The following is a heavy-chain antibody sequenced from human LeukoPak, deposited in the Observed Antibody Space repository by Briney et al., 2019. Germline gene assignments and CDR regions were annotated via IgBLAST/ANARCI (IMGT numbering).Heavy chain of an antibody. D-gene: IGHD5-24*01. CDR2: INPNSGGT. V-gene: IGHV1-2*02. J-gene: IGHJ4*02. Sequence: ASVKVSCKASGFTFTGYYLHWVRQAPGQGLEWMGWINPNSGGTNYAQKFQGRVTMTRDTSISTAYMELSRLRSDDTAVYYCAREGDGYSPFDYWGQGTLVTVSS. CDR3: AREGDGYSPFDY. CDR1: GFTFTGYY.